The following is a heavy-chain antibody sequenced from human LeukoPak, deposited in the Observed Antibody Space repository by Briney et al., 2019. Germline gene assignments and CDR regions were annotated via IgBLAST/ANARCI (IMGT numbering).Heavy chain of an antibody. CDR3: AREHGFPYCSGGSCPFDY. CDR1: GGTFSSYA. CDR2: IIPIFGTA. V-gene: IGHV1-69*06. J-gene: IGHJ4*02. D-gene: IGHD2-15*01. Sequence: SVKVSCKASGGTFSSYAISWVRQAPGQGLEWVGGIIPIFGTANYAQKFQGRVTITADKSTSTAYMELSSLRSEDTAVYYCAREHGFPYCSGGSCPFDYWGQGTLVTVSS.